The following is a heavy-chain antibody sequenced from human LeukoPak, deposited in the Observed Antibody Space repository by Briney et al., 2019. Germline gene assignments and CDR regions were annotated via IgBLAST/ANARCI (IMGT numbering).Heavy chain of an antibody. Sequence: PGGSLRLSCVVSGFTFSDFHMSWLRQAPGKGLEWISYITNSGSDIEYADSVKGRFTISWDNAKKSLYLEMNTLRAEDTAISYCACPYRSRFDYWGPGTLVTVSS. J-gene: IGHJ4*02. CDR3: ACPYRSRFDY. D-gene: IGHD6-13*01. CDR2: ITNSGSDI. V-gene: IGHV3-11*01. CDR1: GFTFSDFH.